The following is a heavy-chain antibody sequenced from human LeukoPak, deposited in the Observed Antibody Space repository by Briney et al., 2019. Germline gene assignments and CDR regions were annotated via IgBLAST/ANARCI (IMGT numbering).Heavy chain of an antibody. Sequence: SETLSLTCTVSGGSISSGSYDWYWIRQPAGKGLEWIGHIYTSGSTDYNPSLKSRVTISVDTSENQFSLKLSSVTAADTAVYFCARGPYSYDSSGAFDIWGQGTMVTVSS. V-gene: IGHV4-61*09. CDR1: GGSISSGSYD. CDR2: IYTSGST. D-gene: IGHD3-22*01. J-gene: IGHJ3*02. CDR3: ARGPYSYDSSGAFDI.